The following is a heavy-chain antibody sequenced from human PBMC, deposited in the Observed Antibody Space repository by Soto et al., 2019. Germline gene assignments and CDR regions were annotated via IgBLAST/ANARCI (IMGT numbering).Heavy chain of an antibody. V-gene: IGHV3-48*02. CDR3: ARDQGAGWFGRYFDL. CDR1: GFTFSSYS. D-gene: IGHD3-10*01. CDR2: ISSRSSTI. J-gene: IGHJ2*01. Sequence: GGSLRLSCAASGFTFSSYSMNWVRQAPGKGLEWVSYISSRSSTIYYADSVKGRFTISRDNAKNSLYLQMNSLRDEDTAVYYCARDQGAGWFGRYFDLWGRGTLVTVS.